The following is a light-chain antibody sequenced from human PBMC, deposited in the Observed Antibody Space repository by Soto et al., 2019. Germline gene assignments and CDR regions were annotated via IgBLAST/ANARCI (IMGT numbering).Light chain of an antibody. J-gene: IGKJ3*01. CDR1: QGVRGT. CDR3: QQYNNWPPIT. CDR2: AAS. Sequence: EIVMTQSQATLSLSQGERATLSCRASQGVRGTLAWYQQKPGQAPRLLIYAASTRATGIPARFSGSGSGTEFTLTISSLQSEDFAVYYCQQYNNWPPITFGPGTKVDIK. V-gene: IGKV3-15*01.